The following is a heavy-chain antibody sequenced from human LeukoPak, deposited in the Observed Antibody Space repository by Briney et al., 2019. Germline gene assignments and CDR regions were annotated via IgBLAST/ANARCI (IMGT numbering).Heavy chain of an antibody. J-gene: IGHJ4*02. CDR2: LNLDGSDK. Sequence: GGSLRLSCVVSGFTFSESWMSWVRQAPGKGLGWVASLNLDGSDKYYVDSVKGRFTISRDNAKNSLYLQMDSLRVEDTAVYYCARDRSDGFDYWGQGTLVTVSS. V-gene: IGHV3-7*03. CDR1: GFTFSESW. CDR3: ARDRSDGFDY.